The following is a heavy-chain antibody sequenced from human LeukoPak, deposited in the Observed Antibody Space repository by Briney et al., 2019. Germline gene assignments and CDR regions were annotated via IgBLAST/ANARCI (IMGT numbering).Heavy chain of an antibody. CDR2: IYPGGSDT. D-gene: IGHD1-26*01. J-gene: IGHJ4*02. CDR3: ARGYGGPRLGYYFDY. CDR1: GYSFTSYW. V-gene: IGHV5-51*01. Sequence: GESLKISCKGSGYSFTSYWIGWVRQMPGKGLEWMGIIYPGGSDTRYSPSFQGQVTISADKSISTAYLQWSSLKASDTAMYYCARGYGGPRLGYYFDYWGQGTLVTVSS.